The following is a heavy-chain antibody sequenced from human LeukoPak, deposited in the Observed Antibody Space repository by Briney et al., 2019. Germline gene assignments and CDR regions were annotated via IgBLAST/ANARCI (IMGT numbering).Heavy chain of an antibody. CDR2: IIPILGIG. J-gene: IGHJ4*02. CDR3: ASPPADYYDSRDYFDY. D-gene: IGHD3-22*01. Sequence: SVKVSCKASGGTFSSYVISWVRQAPGQGLEWMGRIIPILGIGNYAQKFQGRVTITADKSTSTAYMELSSLRSEDTAVYYCASPPADYYDSRDYFDYWGQGTLVTVSS. V-gene: IGHV1-69*04. CDR1: GGTFSSYV.